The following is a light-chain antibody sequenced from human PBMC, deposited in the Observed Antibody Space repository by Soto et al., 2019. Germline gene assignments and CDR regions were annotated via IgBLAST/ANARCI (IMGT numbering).Light chain of an antibody. CDR2: DAS. V-gene: IGKV1-33*01. Sequence: DLQMTQSPSSLSASVGDRVTITCQASQHISNYLNWYQKKPGEAPVLLIYDASNLQTRVPSRFSRIGSGRDFAFTITSLQPEDIGTYYCQQYDNLPLTFGGAAKVEFK. J-gene: IGKJ4*01. CDR1: QHISNY. CDR3: QQYDNLPLT.